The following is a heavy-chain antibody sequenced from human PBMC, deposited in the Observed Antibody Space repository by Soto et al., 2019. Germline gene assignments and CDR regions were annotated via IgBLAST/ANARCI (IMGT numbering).Heavy chain of an antibody. CDR2: IKSKTDGGAT. CDR3: TTGRDGFVYYYGMDV. V-gene: IGHV3-15*01. J-gene: IGHJ6*02. D-gene: IGHD4-17*01. CDR1: GFTFSNAW. Sequence: SCAASGFTFSNAWMSWVRQAPGKGLEWVGRIKSKTDGGATDYAAPVKGRFTISRDDSKNTLYLQMNSLKTEDTAVYYCTTGRDGFVYYYGMDVWGQGTTVTVSS.